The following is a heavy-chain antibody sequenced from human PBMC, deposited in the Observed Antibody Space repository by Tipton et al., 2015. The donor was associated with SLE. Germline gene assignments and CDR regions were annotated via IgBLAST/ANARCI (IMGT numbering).Heavy chain of an antibody. Sequence: GLVKPSETLSLTCAVSGYSISSGYYWTWIRQPAGKGLEWIGRIYTSGSTNYNPSLESRVSISLDTSKNQFSLKLSSVTAADTAVYYCAREGSSGWFYWYFDLWGRGTLVTVSS. D-gene: IGHD6-19*01. CDR1: GYSISSGYY. V-gene: IGHV4-4*07. CDR2: IYTSGST. J-gene: IGHJ2*01. CDR3: AREGSSGWFYWYFDL.